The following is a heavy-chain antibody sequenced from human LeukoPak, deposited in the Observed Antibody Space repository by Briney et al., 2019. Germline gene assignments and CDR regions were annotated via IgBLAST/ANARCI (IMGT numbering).Heavy chain of an antibody. V-gene: IGHV4-59*08. Sequence: SETLSLTCNVSNGSISNDYWLWVRQPPGKGLEWIAYIDYSGYTDYNPSVKSRVTMSIDTSKSQFTLHLRSVSAADTAIYYCATCAPNRYWLAPWGQGTLVTVSS. CDR3: ATCAPNRYWLAP. CDR2: IDYSGYT. CDR1: NGSISNDY. J-gene: IGHJ5*02.